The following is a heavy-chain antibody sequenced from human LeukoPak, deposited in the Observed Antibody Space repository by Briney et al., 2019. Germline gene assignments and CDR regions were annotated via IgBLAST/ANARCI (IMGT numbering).Heavy chain of an antibody. CDR2: INPDGNKK. D-gene: IGHD5-18*01. CDR1: GFTFSNAW. V-gene: IGHV3-7*01. CDR3: ARDLAYSRLDY. J-gene: IGHJ4*02. Sequence: GGSLRLSCAASGFTFSNAWMSWVRQAPGKGLEWVASINPDGNKKYSADSVKGRFTISRDNAENSLYLQMNSLRVEDTAFYYCARDLAYSRLDYWGQGMLVTVSS.